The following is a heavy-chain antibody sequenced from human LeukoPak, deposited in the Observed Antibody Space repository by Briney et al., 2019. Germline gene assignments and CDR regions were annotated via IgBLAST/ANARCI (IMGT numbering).Heavy chain of an antibody. D-gene: IGHD3-22*01. CDR2: INHSGST. CDR3: ARFQPRYDSSGYTPTYWYLDL. V-gene: IGHV4-34*01. CDR1: GGSFSGYY. J-gene: IGHJ2*01. Sequence: TASETLSLTCAVYGGSFSGYYWSWIRHPPGKGLEWIGEINHSGSTNYNPSLKSRVTISVDTSKNQFSLKLSSVTAADTAVYYCARFQPRYDSSGYTPTYWYLDLWGRGTLVTVSS.